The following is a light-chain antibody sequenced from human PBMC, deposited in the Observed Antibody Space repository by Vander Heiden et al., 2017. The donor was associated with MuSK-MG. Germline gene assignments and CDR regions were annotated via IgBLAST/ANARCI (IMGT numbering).Light chain of an antibody. CDR2: GAS. J-gene: IGKJ1*01. Sequence: EIVMTQSPATLSVSPGERATLSCRASQSVSSNLAWYQQKPGQAPRLLIYGASTRATGIPARFSGSGSGTEFTLTISSLQSEDFAVYYCQHENNCTWTFGQGTKVEIK. CDR1: QSVSSN. CDR3: QHENNCTWT. V-gene: IGKV3-15*01.